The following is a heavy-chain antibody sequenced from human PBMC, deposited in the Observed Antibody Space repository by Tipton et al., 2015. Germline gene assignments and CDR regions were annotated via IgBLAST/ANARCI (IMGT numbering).Heavy chain of an antibody. Sequence: LRLSCTVSGGSIGSGIYYWGWIRQPPGKGLEWIGTIYYRGSTYYNPSLKSRVTISVDTSENQFSLKLSSVTAADTAVYYCARHDFWSGYYEDAFDIWGQGTMVTVSS. CDR3: ARHDFWSGYYEDAFDI. J-gene: IGHJ3*02. CDR2: IYYRGST. V-gene: IGHV4-39*01. D-gene: IGHD3-3*01. CDR1: GGSIGSGIYY.